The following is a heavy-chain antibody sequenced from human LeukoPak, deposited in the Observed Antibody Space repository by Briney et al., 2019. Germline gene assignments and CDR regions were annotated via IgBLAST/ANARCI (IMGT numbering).Heavy chain of an antibody. CDR1: GGSISSGDYY. J-gene: IGHJ3*02. V-gene: IGHV4-39*07. CDR3: ARGSYQLLSDAFDI. Sequence: SETLSLTCTVSGGSISSGDYYWGWVRQPPGKGLEWIGSIYYSGSTYYNPSLKSRVTISVDTSKNQFSLKLSSVTAADTAVYYCARGSYQLLSDAFDIWGQGTMVTVSS. CDR2: IYYSGST. D-gene: IGHD2-2*01.